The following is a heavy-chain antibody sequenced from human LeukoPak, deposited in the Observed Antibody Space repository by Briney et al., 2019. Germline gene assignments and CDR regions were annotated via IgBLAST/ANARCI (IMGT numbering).Heavy chain of an antibody. V-gene: IGHV3-53*01. D-gene: IGHD4-23*01. Sequence: GGSLRLSCAASGFTVSSNYMSWVRQAPGKGLEWVSVIYSGGSTYYADSVKGRFTISRDNSKNTLYLQMNSQRAEDTAVYYCARGEDGGTPYGMDVWGQGTTVTVSS. CDR2: IYSGGST. J-gene: IGHJ6*02. CDR1: GFTVSSNY. CDR3: ARGEDGGTPYGMDV.